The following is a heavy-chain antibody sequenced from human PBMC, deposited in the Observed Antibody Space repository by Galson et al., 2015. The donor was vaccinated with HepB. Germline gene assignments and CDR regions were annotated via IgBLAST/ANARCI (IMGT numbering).Heavy chain of an antibody. CDR2: ISWNSGSI. CDR3: TKDMGDYWTGGVFEI. CDR1: GFMFDDYG. D-gene: IGHD2-8*02. Sequence: SLRLSCAASGFMFDDYGMHWVRQAPGKGLEWVSGISWNSGSIGYADSVRGRFSISRDNAENSLDLQMNSLRAEDTAFYYCTKDMGDYWTGGVFEIWGQGTVVTVAS. J-gene: IGHJ3*02. V-gene: IGHV3-9*01.